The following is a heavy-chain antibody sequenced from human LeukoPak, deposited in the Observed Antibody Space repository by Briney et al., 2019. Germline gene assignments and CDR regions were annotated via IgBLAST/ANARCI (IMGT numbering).Heavy chain of an antibody. Sequence: GGSLRLSCAASGFTVSSNYMSWVRQAPGKGLEWVSVIYSGSSTYYADSVKGRFTISRDISKNTLYLQMNSLRAEDTAVYYCARLDDSSSSSTLVDYWGQGTLVTVSS. CDR2: IYSGSST. CDR1: GFTVSSNY. CDR3: ARLDDSSSSSTLVDY. D-gene: IGHD6-6*01. J-gene: IGHJ4*02. V-gene: IGHV3-53*01.